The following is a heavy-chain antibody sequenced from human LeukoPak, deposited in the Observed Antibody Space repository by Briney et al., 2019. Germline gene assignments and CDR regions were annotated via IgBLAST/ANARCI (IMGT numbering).Heavy chain of an antibody. D-gene: IGHD3-9*01. V-gene: IGHV4-39*01. Sequence: GSLRLSCAASGFTFSSYSMNWVRQPPGKGLEWIGSIYYSGSTYYNPSLKSRVTISVDTSKNQFSLKLSSVTAADTAVYYCARPADYDILTGYRYWGQGTLVTVSS. J-gene: IGHJ4*02. CDR1: GFTFSSYSMN. CDR3: ARPADYDILTGYRY. CDR2: IYYSGST.